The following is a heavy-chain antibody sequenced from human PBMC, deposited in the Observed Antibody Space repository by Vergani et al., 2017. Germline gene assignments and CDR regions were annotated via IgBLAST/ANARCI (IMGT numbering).Heavy chain of an antibody. V-gene: IGHV3-30*18. CDR1: GFTFSSYG. J-gene: IGHJ6*03. CDR3: AKSGGPHHFWSGYYYYYMDV. Sequence: QVQLVESGGGVVQPGRSLRLSCAASGFTFSSYGMHWVRQAPGKGLEWVAVISYDGSNKYYADSVKGRFTISRDNSKNTLYLQMNSLRAEDTAVYYCAKSGGPHHFWSGYYYYYMDVWGKGTTVTVSS. CDR2: ISYDGSNK. D-gene: IGHD3-3*02.